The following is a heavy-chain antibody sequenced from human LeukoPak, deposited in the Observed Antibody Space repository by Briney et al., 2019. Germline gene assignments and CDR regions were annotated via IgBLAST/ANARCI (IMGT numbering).Heavy chain of an antibody. Sequence: GGSLRLSCAASGFTFSDYYMSWIRQAPGKGLEWVSYISSSSSYTNYADSVKGRFTISRDNAKNSLYLQMNSLRAEDTAVYYCARVGPRSDPVYWGQGTLVTVSS. CDR1: GFTFSDYY. V-gene: IGHV3-11*06. CDR3: ARVGPRSDPVY. J-gene: IGHJ4*02. D-gene: IGHD1-14*01. CDR2: ISSSSSYT.